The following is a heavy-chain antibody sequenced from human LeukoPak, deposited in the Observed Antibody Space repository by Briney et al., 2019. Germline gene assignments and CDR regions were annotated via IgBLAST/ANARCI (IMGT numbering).Heavy chain of an antibody. V-gene: IGHV3-30*02. CDR2: TRYDGSDK. J-gene: IGHJ4*02. Sequence: GGSLRLSCAASGFIFSSYGMHWVRQAPGKGLEWVAFTRYDGSDKYYADSVKGRFTISRDNSKNTLYLQMNSLRVEDTAVYYCAKVVDNLDYWGQGTLVTVSS. CDR1: GFIFSSYG. D-gene: IGHD2-15*01. CDR3: AKVVDNLDY.